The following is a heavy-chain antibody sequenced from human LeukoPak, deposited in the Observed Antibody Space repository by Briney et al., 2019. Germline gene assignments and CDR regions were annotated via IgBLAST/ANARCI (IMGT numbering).Heavy chain of an antibody. D-gene: IGHD3-10*01. V-gene: IGHV4-38-2*02. CDR2: LYHSGSP. J-gene: IGHJ5*02. CDR1: GYSISSGYY. CDR3: ARECITMVQGVTSAHAKNNWFDP. Sequence: PSETLFLTCAVPGYSISSGYYWAWIRQPPGKGLEWIGSLYHSGSPYYNPSLKSRFTISVDTSKNQFSMKVSSATAADTAVYYCARECITMVQGVTSAHAKNNWFDPWGQGTLVTVSS.